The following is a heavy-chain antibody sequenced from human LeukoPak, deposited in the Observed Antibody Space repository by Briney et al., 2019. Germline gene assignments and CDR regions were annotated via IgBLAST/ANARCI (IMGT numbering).Heavy chain of an antibody. CDR3: ARDSGYSSSFDAFDI. Sequence: PGGSLRLSCAASGFTFSSYGMNWVRQAPGKGLVWVSRINSDGSSTSYADSVKGRFTISRDNAKNTLYLQMNSLRAEDTAVYYCARDSGYSSSFDAFDIWGQGTMVTVSS. D-gene: IGHD6-6*01. J-gene: IGHJ3*02. CDR1: GFTFSSYG. CDR2: INSDGSST. V-gene: IGHV3-74*01.